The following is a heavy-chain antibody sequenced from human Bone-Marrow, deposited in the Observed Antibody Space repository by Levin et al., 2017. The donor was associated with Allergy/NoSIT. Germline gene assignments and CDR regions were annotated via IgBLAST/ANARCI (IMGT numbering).Heavy chain of an antibody. J-gene: IGHJ3*02. Sequence: PGGSLRLSCAASGFTFSGSAMHWVRQASGKGLEWVGRIRSKANSYATAYAASVKGRFTISRDDSKNTAYLQMNSLKTEDTAVYYCTSADSSSWYRRAFDIWGQGTMVTVSS. CDR3: TSADSSSWYRRAFDI. D-gene: IGHD6-13*01. V-gene: IGHV3-73*01. CDR2: IRSKANSYAT. CDR1: GFTFSGSA.